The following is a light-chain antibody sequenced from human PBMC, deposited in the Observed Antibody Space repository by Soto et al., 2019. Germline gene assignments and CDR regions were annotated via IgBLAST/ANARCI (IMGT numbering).Light chain of an antibody. CDR3: QHYNNWPRT. CDR1: QSVSSN. V-gene: IGKV3-15*01. J-gene: IGKJ1*01. Sequence: EIVMTQSPATLSVSPGERATLACRASQSVSSNLAWYQQKPGQAPRLLIYGASNRTTRIPARFSGSGSGTEFPLTISSLQSEYVAVYYCQHYNNWPRTFGQGTKVEIK. CDR2: GAS.